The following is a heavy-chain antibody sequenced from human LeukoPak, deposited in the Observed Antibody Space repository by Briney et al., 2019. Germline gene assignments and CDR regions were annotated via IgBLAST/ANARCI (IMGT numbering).Heavy chain of an antibody. D-gene: IGHD3-3*01. CDR1: GGTFSSYA. CDR3: ARGFLKRDSFDP. V-gene: IGHV1-69*04. J-gene: IGHJ5*02. Sequence: ASVKVSCKASGGTFSSYAISWVRQAPGQGLEWMGRIIPILGIANYAQKFQGRVTITADKSTSTAYMELSSLRSEDTAVYYCARGFLKRDSFDPWGQGTLVTVSS. CDR2: IIPILGIA.